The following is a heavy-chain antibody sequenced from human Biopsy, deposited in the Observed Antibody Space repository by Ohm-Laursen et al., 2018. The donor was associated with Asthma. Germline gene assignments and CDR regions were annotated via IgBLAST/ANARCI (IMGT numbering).Heavy chain of an antibody. CDR2: ISYDGSNK. V-gene: IGHV3-30*03. J-gene: IGHJ6*02. Sequence: SLRLSCAASGFTFSRYGMHWVRQAPGKGLEWVAVISYDGSNKYYGDSVQGRFTISRDNSKNTLYLQMNSLRAEDTAVYYCARSIYDFWSGYYGMDVWGQGTTVTVSS. CDR3: ARSIYDFWSGYYGMDV. CDR1: GFTFSRYG. D-gene: IGHD3-3*01.